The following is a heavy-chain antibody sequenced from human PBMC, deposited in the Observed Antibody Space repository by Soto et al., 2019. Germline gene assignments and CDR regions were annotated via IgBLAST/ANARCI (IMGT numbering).Heavy chain of an antibody. Sequence: GGSLRLSCAASGFTFSSYGMHWVRQAPGKGLEWVAVISYDGSNKYYADSVKGRFTISRDNSKNTLYLQMNSLRAEDTAVYYCAIDTYSSSGYAYYYGMDVWGQGTTVTVSS. D-gene: IGHD6-13*01. V-gene: IGHV3-30*03. CDR1: GFTFSSYG. CDR3: AIDTYSSSGYAYYYGMDV. J-gene: IGHJ6*02. CDR2: ISYDGSNK.